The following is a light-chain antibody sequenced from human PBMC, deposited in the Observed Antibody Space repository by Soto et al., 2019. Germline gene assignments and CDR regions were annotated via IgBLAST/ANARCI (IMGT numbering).Light chain of an antibody. Sequence: EIVLTQSPGTLSLSPGERATLSCRASQSISSSYLAWYQQKPGQAPRLLIYGPSSRATGIPDRFSGSGSGTDFTLTINRLEPEDFAVYYCQQYDSSPRPFGQGTKVEIK. J-gene: IGKJ1*01. CDR1: QSISSSY. CDR2: GPS. V-gene: IGKV3-20*01. CDR3: QQYDSSPRP.